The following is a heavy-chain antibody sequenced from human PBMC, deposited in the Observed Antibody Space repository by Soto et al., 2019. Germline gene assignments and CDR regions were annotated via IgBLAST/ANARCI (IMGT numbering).Heavy chain of an antibody. V-gene: IGHV3-30-3*01. J-gene: IGHJ4*02. CDR1: GFTFSSYA. Sequence: QVQLVESGGGVVQPGRSLRLSCAASGFTFSSYAMHWVRQAPGKGLEWVAVISYDGSNKYYADSVKGRFTISRDNSKNTLYLQLNSLRAEDTAVYYCARSLLKLPLRESGSYFRGFDYWGQGTLFTVSS. CDR3: ARSLLKLPLRESGSYFRGFDY. D-gene: IGHD1-26*01. CDR2: ISYDGSNK.